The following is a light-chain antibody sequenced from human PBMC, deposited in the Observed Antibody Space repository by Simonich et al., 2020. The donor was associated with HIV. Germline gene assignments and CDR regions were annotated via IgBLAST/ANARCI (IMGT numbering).Light chain of an antibody. V-gene: IGLV2-14*03. Sequence: QSALTQPASVSGSPGQSITISCTGTSSDVGGYNYVSWYQQPPGQAPKLMIYDISNRPSGVSNRFSGSKSGNTASLTISGLQAEDEADYYCSSYTSSSTLVVFGGGTKLTVL. CDR2: DIS. CDR3: SSYTSSSTLVV. CDR1: SSDVGGYNY. J-gene: IGLJ2*01.